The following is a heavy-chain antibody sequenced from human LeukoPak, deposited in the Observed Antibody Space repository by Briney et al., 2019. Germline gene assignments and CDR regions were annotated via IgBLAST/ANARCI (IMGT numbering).Heavy chain of an antibody. CDR2: INAGNGNT. D-gene: IGHD3-10*01. CDR3: ARGRVGVYGSGSYYRY. V-gene: IGHV1-3*01. Sequence: ASVKVSCKASGYTFTSYAMHWVRQAPGQRLEWMGWINAGNGNTKYSQKFQGRVTITRDTSASTAYMELSSLRSEDTAVYYCARGRVGVYGSGSYYRYWGQGTLVTVSS. CDR1: GYTFTSYA. J-gene: IGHJ4*02.